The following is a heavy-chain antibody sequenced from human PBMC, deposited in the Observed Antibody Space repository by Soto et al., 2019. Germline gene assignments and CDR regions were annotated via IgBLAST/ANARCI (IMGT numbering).Heavy chain of an antibody. V-gene: IGHV3-48*03. CDR3: ARTLTVAGSDY. D-gene: IGHD6-19*01. Sequence: PVGSLRLSCAASGFTFSSYEMNWVRQAPGKGLEWVSYISSSGSTIYYADSVKGRFTISRDNAKNSLYLQMNSLRAEGTAVYYCARTLTVAGSDYWGQGTLVTVSS. J-gene: IGHJ4*02. CDR1: GFTFSSYE. CDR2: ISSSGSTI.